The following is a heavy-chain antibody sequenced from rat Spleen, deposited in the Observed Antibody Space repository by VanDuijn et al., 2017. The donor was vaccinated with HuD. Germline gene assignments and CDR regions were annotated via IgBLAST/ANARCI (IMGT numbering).Heavy chain of an antibody. CDR3: TRDRDIGTTPFDY. CDR1: GFSLTSYH. J-gene: IGHJ2*01. V-gene: IGHV2-43*01. D-gene: IGHD1-5*01. CDR2: IWTGGST. Sequence: QVQLKESGPGLVKSSETLSLTCTVSGFSLTSYHVSWVRQPPGKGLEWMGVIWTGGSTAYNSLLKSRLSISRDTSKSQVFLKMNSLQTDDTGTYYCTRDRDIGTTPFDYWGQGVMVTVSS.